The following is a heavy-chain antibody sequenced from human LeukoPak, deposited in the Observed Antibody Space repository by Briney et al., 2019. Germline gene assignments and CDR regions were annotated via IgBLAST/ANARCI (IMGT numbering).Heavy chain of an antibody. J-gene: IGHJ5*02. CDR1: GYTFTSYA. CDR3: ARDLGGTSYNWFDP. CDR2: INTNTGNP. Sequence: ASVKVSCKASGYTFTSYAMNWERQAPGQGLEWMGWINTNTGNPTYAQGFTGRFVFSLDTSVSTAYLQISSLKAEDTAVYYCARDLGGTSYNWFDPWGQGTLVTVSS. V-gene: IGHV7-4-1*02. D-gene: IGHD1-14*01.